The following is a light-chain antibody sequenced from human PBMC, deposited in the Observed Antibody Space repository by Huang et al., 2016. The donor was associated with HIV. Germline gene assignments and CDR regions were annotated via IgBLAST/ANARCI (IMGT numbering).Light chain of an antibody. CDR2: DAS. J-gene: IGKJ5*01. Sequence: EIVLTQSPGTVSLSPGERATLSCRASQSVGNYLAWYQQQPGQAPRLLIYDASSRATGIPDRFSGSGSGTDFTLTISRLEPEDFAVYYCQHYGSSLITFGQGTRLEMK. V-gene: IGKV3-20*01. CDR1: QSVGNY. CDR3: QHYGSSLIT.